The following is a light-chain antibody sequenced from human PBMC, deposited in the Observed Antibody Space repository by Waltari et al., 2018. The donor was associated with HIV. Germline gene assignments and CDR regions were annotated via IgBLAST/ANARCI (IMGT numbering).Light chain of an antibody. V-gene: IGLV1-40*01. CDR3: QSYDSSLSGYV. CDR2: GNN. Sequence: QSVLTQPPSVSGVSGQRVTISCTGSNSNIGAGYDVHWYQQLPGTAPKLLIYGNNNRASGVPDRFSGSKSGTSASLAITGLQAEDEADYYCQSYDSSLSGYVFGTGTKVTVL. CDR1: NSNIGAGYD. J-gene: IGLJ1*01.